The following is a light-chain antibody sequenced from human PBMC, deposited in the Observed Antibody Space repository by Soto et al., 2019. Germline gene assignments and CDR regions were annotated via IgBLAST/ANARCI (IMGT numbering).Light chain of an antibody. Sequence: EIVMTQFPGTLSLSPGERATLSCRASQSVTNNQLAWFRQKTGQAPRLXIYGASTRATGIPARLSGSGSGTELNLTISRLQSEDFAVYYCQQYNNWPRTFGQGTKVDIK. CDR2: GAS. J-gene: IGKJ1*01. CDR3: QQYNNWPRT. CDR1: QSVTNN. V-gene: IGKV3-15*01.